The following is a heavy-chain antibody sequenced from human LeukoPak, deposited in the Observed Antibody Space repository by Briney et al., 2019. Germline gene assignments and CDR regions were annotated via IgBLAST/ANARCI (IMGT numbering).Heavy chain of an antibody. J-gene: IGHJ4*02. CDR3: ASHRAGYSYGLLDY. Sequence: GGSLRLSCAASGFTFSSYGMSWVRQAPGKGLEWVSAISGSGGSTYYADSVKGRFTISRDNSKNTLYLQMNSLRAEDTAVYYCASHRAGYSYGLLDYWGQGTLVTVSS. CDR2: ISGSGGST. D-gene: IGHD5-18*01. V-gene: IGHV3-23*01. CDR1: GFTFSSYG.